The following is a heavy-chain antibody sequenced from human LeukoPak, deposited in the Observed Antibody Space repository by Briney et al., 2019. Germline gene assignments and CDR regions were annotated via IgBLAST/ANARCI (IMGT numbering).Heavy chain of an antibody. J-gene: IGHJ4*02. CDR3: TTDVTMIVVVITLSVVDY. V-gene: IGHV3-30*02. D-gene: IGHD3-22*01. Sequence: GGSLRLSCAASGFLIKSYGMHWVRQAPGKGLEWVAFIQYDGSDKEYVDSVKGRFTISRDNSKNTLYLQMNSLKTEDTAVYYCTTDVTMIVVVITLSVVDYWGQGTSVTVSS. CDR2: IQYDGSDK. CDR1: GFLIKSYG.